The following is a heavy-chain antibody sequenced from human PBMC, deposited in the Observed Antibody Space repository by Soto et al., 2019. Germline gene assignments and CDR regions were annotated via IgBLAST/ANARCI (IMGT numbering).Heavy chain of an antibody. Sequence: EVQLLESGGGLVQPGGSLRLSCAASGFTFSSYAMSWVRQAPGKGLEWVSAISGSGGSTYYAVSVKGRFTISRDNSKNTQYLQINSLRAEDTAVYYCAQAGWDNPYYFDSWGQGTLVTVSS. CDR3: AQAGWDNPYYFDS. J-gene: IGHJ4*02. CDR2: ISGSGGST. CDR1: GFTFSSYA. V-gene: IGHV3-23*01. D-gene: IGHD6-19*01.